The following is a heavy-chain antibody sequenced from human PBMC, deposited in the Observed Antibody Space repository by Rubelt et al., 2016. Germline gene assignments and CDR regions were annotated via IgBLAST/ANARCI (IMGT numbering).Heavy chain of an antibody. Sequence: QVQLQESGPGLVKPSQTLSLTCTVSGGSISSGGYYWSWIRQPPGKGLEWMGEINNSGSTNYNPSLKVRVTISVDTSKNQFALKRSSVTAADTAVYYCARGRFDPWGQGTLVTVSS. CDR1: GGSISSGGYY. J-gene: IGHJ5*02. V-gene: IGHV4-31*03. CDR3: ARGRFDP. CDR2: INNSGST.